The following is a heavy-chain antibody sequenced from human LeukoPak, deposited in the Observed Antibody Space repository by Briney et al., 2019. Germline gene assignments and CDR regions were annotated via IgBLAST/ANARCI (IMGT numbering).Heavy chain of an antibody. CDR2: IWYDGSNK. D-gene: IGHD6-6*01. J-gene: IGHJ4*02. CDR1: GFTFSNYG. CDR3: ARTSIAAREADY. Sequence: GGSLRLSCAASGFTFSNYGMHWVRQAPGKGLEWVAVIWYDGSNKYYGDSVKGRFTISRDNSKNTLYLQMGSLRAENMAVYYCARTSIAAREADYWGQGTLVTVSS. V-gene: IGHV3-33*01.